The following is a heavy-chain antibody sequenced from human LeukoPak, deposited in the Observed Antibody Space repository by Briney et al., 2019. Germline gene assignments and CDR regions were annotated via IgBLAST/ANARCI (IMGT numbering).Heavy chain of an antibody. Sequence: PGWSLRLSCEASGFTFSIFPMHWVRQAPGKGLEWVALISSGSEKYYADSVKGRFTISRDNSKNMLYLQMNSLRADDTAVYYCAREVAYYDYVWGSYGIFDYWGQGTLVTVSS. CDR2: ISSGSEK. D-gene: IGHD3-16*01. J-gene: IGHJ4*02. CDR3: AREVAYYDYVWGSYGIFDY. CDR1: GFTFSIFP. V-gene: IGHV3-30*04.